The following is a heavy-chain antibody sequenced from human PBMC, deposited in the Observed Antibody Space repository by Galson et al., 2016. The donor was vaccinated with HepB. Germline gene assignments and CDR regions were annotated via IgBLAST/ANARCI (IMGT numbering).Heavy chain of an antibody. D-gene: IGHD2-2*01. CDR2: ISGSGSGGTT. J-gene: IGHJ4*02. CDR3: AKVRFCSSTWCHPSYFDY. CDR1: GFTFSNYA. V-gene: IGHV3-23*01. Sequence: SLRLSCAVSGFTFSNYAMNWVRQAPGQGLEWVSAISGSGSGGTTYYADSVQGRFTISRDNSKNTLYLQMSSLRAEDTAVYYCAKVRFCSSTWCHPSYFDYWGQGTLVTVSS.